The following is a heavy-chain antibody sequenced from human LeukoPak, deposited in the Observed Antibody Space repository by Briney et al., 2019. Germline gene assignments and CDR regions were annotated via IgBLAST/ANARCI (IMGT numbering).Heavy chain of an antibody. CDR2: IIPIFGTA. V-gene: IGHV1-69*01. CDR1: GGTFSSYA. Sequence: SVKVSCKASGGTFSSYAISWVRQAPGQGLEWMGGIIPIFGTANYAQKFQGRVTITADESTSTAYMELSSLRSEDTAVCYCARERVRGVINDAFDIWGQGTMVTVSS. CDR3: ARERVRGVINDAFDI. J-gene: IGHJ3*02. D-gene: IGHD3-10*01.